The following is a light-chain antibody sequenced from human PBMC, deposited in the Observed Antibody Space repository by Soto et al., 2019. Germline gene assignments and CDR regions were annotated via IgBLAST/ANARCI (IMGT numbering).Light chain of an antibody. CDR2: GES. V-gene: IGKV3-15*01. CDR1: QSVDIN. CDR3: QQYGTLPLT. J-gene: IGKJ4*01. Sequence: IVMAQSPATLSVSPGERATLSCRASQSVDINLAWYQEKAGQAPRLLIYGESTRATAIPDRFSGSGSGTDLNLTISRLEPEDFAVFYCQQYGTLPLTFGGGTKVDIK.